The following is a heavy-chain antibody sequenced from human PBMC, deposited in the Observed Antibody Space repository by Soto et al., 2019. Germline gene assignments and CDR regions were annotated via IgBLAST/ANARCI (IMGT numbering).Heavy chain of an antibody. Sequence: QVQLVQSGAEVKKPGASVKVSCKASGYTFTNYGINWVRQAPGQGLEWLGWVSAYNGERRYAQRVQARVIMTTDTSTTTAYMKLRSLRSDDTAVYYCARGTSIPASGDYWGQGTLVTDSS. CDR2: VSAYNGER. J-gene: IGHJ4*01. CDR3: ARGTSIPASGDY. V-gene: IGHV1-18*01. D-gene: IGHD6-6*01. CDR1: GYTFTNYG.